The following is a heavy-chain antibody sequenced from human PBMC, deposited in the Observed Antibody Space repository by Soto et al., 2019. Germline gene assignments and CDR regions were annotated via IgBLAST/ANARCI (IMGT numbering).Heavy chain of an antibody. CDR1: GGSISSYY. V-gene: IGHV4-59*01. CDR3: ARPKVTGRWYYGMEV. J-gene: IGHJ6*01. CDR2: IYYSGST. D-gene: IGHD2-15*01. Sequence: SETLSLTCTVSGGSISSYYWSWIRQPPGKGLEWIGYIYYSGSTNYNPSLKSRVTISVDTSKNQFSLKLSSVTAADTAMYYCARPKVTGRWYYGMEVWGQGTTVTVSS.